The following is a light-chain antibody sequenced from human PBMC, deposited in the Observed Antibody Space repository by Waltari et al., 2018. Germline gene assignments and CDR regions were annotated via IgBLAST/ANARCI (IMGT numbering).Light chain of an antibody. CDR2: GAS. CDR3: QQYGSSPWT. CDR1: QTVSSSY. V-gene: IGKV3-20*01. Sequence: EVVLPQSPASLAWASGERGTRSCRASQTVSSSYLAWYQQKPGQAPRLLIYGASSRATGIPDRFSGSGSGTDFTLTISRLEPEDFAVYYFQQYGSSPWTFGQGTKVEIK. J-gene: IGKJ1*01.